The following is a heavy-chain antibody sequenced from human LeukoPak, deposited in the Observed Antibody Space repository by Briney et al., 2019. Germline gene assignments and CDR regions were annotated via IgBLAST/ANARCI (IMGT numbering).Heavy chain of an antibody. CDR3: ARTYYYGSGSPPHFDY. CDR2: ISAYNGNT. Sequence: ASVKVSCKASGYTFTSYGMSWVRQAPGQGLEWMGWISAYNGNTNYAQKLQGRVTMTTDTSTSTDYMELRSLRSDDTAVYYCARTYYYGSGSPPHFDYWGQGTLVTVSS. D-gene: IGHD3-10*01. J-gene: IGHJ4*02. CDR1: GYTFTSYG. V-gene: IGHV1-18*01.